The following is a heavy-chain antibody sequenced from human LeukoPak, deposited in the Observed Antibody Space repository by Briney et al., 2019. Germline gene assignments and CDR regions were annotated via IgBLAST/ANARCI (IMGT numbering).Heavy chain of an antibody. CDR1: GSISSYY. D-gene: IGHD2-2*01. CDR3: ARQKCTSTSCLTKNAFDI. J-gene: IGHJ3*02. Sequence: SETLSLTCTVSGSISSYYWSWIRRPPGKGLEWIGYIYTSGSTNYNPSLKSQVAISVDTSKNQFSLDLSSVNAPDTAVYYCARQKCTSTSCLTKNAFDIWGQGTMVTVSS. CDR2: IYTSGST. V-gene: IGHV4-4*09.